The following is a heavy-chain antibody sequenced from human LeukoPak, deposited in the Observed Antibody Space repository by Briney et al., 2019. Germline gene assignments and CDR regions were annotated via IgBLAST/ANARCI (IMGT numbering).Heavy chain of an antibody. CDR2: IYYSGST. D-gene: IGHD6-19*01. J-gene: IGHJ3*02. V-gene: IGHV4-39*07. CDR1: GGSISSSSYY. CDR3: ARGAVAGREGADAFDI. Sequence: SETLSLTCTVSGGSISSSSYYWGWIRQPPGKGLEWIGSIYYSGSTYYNPSLKSRVTISVDTSKNQFSLKLSSVTATDTAVYYCARGAVAGREGADAFDIWGQGTMVTVSS.